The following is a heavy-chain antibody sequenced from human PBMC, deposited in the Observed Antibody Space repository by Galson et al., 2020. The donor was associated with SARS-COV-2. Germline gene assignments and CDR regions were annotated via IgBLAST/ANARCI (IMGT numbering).Heavy chain of an antibody. J-gene: IGHJ2*01. CDR2: ISGSGGSP. D-gene: IGHD3-10*01. V-gene: IGHV3-23*01. CDR1: GFTFSSYA. Sequence: GESLKISCAASGFTFSSYAMSWVRQAPGQGLEWVSAISGSGGSPYYADSVKGRFTISRDNSKNTLYLQMNSLRAEDTAVYYCAKDLTMVQGRAGYFDLWGRGTLVTVSS. CDR3: AKDLTMVQGRAGYFDL.